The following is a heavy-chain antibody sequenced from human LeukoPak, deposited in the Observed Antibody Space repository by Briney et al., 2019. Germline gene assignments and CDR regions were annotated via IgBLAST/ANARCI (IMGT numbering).Heavy chain of an antibody. CDR3: ASDYGDYLYYFDY. Sequence: ASVKVSCKASGYTFTGYYMHWVRQAPGQGLEWMGWINPNSGGTNYAQKFQGRVTMTRDTSISTAYMELSRLRSDGTAVYYCASDYGDYLYYFDYWGQGTLVTVSS. V-gene: IGHV1-2*02. J-gene: IGHJ4*02. CDR2: INPNSGGT. CDR1: GYTFTGYY. D-gene: IGHD4-17*01.